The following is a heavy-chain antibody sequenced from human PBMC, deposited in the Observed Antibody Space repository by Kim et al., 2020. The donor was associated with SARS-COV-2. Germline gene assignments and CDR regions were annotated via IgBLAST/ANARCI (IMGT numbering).Heavy chain of an antibody. D-gene: IGHD3-9*01. V-gene: IGHV3-74*01. Sequence: GGSLRLSCAASGFALGTYCIHWVRQAPGKGLLWVTRSCGDRTPVTYADSLEGRFTVSRDGAKNTVWLQLNSLRADDTAIYYCARDFDWESGLWGQGTLVTVSS. CDR1: GFALGTYC. CDR2: SCGDRTPV. CDR3: ARDFDWESGL. J-gene: IGHJ4*02.